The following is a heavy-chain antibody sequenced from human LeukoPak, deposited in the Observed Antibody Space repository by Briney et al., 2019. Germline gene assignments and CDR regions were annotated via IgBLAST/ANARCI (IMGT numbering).Heavy chain of an antibody. CDR2: IYNSESI. J-gene: IGHJ5*02. D-gene: IGHD6-13*01. CDR1: GGTINGYY. V-gene: IGHV4-4*07. Sequence: PSETLSLTCTVSGGTINGYYWSWIRQPAGKGLEWIGRIYNSESINYNPSLKSRVTMSIDTSKSQFSLKLNSVTAADTAVYYCARDRSSSYTRDWFDPWGQGALVTVSS. CDR3: ARDRSSSYTRDWFDP.